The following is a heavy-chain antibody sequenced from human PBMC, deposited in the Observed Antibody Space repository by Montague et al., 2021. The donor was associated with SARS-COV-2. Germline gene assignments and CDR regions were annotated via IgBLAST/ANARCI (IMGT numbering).Heavy chain of an antibody. Sequence: SETLSLTCSVSGDSINNSRYYWGWIRQPPGKGLEWTRTINYIGSAYYNPSLKSRVTISVDTSKDQFSLKLNSVTATDTAEYYCARLESTRGVIIRGAFHIWGQGTKVTVSS. J-gene: IGHJ3*02. CDR3: ARLESTRGVIIRGAFHI. CDR2: INYIGSA. V-gene: IGHV4-39*01. CDR1: GDSINNSRYY. D-gene: IGHD3-10*01.